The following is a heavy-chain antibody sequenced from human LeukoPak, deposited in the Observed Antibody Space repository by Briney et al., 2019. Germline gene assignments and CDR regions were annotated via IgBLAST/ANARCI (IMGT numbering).Heavy chain of an antibody. CDR1: GFTFSSYA. CDR2: ISGSGGST. V-gene: IGHV3-23*01. D-gene: IGHD6-13*01. CDR3: ARADHHLKLVHFDY. Sequence: HPGGSLRLSCAASGFTFSSYAMSWVRQAPGEGLEWVSAISGSGGSTYYADSVKGRFTISRDNSKNTLYLQMNSLRAEDTAVYYCARADHHLKLVHFDYWGQGTLVSVSS. J-gene: IGHJ4*02.